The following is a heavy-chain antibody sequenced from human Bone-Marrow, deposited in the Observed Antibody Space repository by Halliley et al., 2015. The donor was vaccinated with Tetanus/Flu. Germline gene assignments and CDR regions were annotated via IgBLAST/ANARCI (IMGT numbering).Heavy chain of an antibody. J-gene: IGHJ6*02. CDR2: ISSTSSYT. V-gene: IGHV3-11*06. CDR3: ARDGEDRSYSYTGVDV. CDR1: GFTFSDYY. D-gene: IGHD3-10*01. Sequence: SLRLSCAASGFTFSDYYMTWIRQAPGKGLEWISYISSTSSYTNYADSVKGRFTISRDNAKKALYLQMHSLRAEDTAVYYCARDGEDRSYSYTGVDVWGQGTTVPVSS.